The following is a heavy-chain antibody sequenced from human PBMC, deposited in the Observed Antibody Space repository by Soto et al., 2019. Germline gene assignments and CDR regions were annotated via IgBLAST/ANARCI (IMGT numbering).Heavy chain of an antibody. CDR2: VHDSWGS. V-gene: IGHV4-59*08. CDR1: GGSISSYY. D-gene: IGHD3-10*01. CDR3: GRQGFGALPGLVDV. Sequence: SETLSLTCTVSGGSISSYYWSWIRQPPGKGLEWIGYVHDSWGSHYNPSLKSRVAISLDTSKSQFSLKLTSVTATDTAVYYCGRQGFGALPGLVDVWGQGTTVTVSS. J-gene: IGHJ6*02.